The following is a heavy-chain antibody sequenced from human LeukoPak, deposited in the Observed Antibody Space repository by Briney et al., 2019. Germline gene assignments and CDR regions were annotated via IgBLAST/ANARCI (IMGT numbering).Heavy chain of an antibody. Sequence: ASVEVSCKASGYTFTSYDINWVRQATGQGLEWMGWMNPNSGNTGYAQKFQGRVTMTRNTSISTAYMELSSLRSEDTAVYYCARGQVIVATVDYWGQGTLVTVSS. D-gene: IGHD5-12*01. CDR2: MNPNSGNT. CDR3: ARGQVIVATVDY. CDR1: GYTFTSYD. J-gene: IGHJ4*02. V-gene: IGHV1-8*01.